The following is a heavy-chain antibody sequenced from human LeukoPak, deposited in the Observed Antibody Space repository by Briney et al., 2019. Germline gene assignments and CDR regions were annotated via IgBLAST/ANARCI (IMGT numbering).Heavy chain of an antibody. J-gene: IGHJ5*02. V-gene: IGHV3-48*03. CDR2: ISSSGTTI. CDR3: ARVMTAITNWFDP. Sequence: PGGSLRLSCAASGFTFSSYEMNWVRQAPGKGLEWVSYISSSGTTIYYADSVKGRFTISRDNAKNSLYLQMNSLRAEDTAVYYCARVMTAITNWFDPWGQGTLVTVSS. D-gene: IGHD2-21*02. CDR1: GFTFSSYE.